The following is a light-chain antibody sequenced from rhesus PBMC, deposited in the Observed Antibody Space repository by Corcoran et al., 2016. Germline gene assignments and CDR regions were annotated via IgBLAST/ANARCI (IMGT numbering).Light chain of an antibody. CDR2: DAS. V-gene: IGKV1-38*01. Sequence: DIQLTQSPSSLSASVGDRVTITCRASQGISSYLAWYQQKSGKGPQLLIYDASTLQSGGPSRFSGSGSGTQFTLTISRLQHEDFATYYCQQRNTYPLTFGGGTKVEIK. CDR3: QQRNTYPLT. J-gene: IGKJ4*01. CDR1: QGISSY.